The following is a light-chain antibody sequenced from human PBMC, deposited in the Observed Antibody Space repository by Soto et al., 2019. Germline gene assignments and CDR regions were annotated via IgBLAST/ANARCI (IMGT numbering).Light chain of an antibody. Sequence: DIVMTQSPLSLPVTPGEPASISCRSSQSLMYSNGYNYLDWYLQKPGQSPQLLIYLGSNRASGVPERFSGSGSGTDFTLKISRVEAEDVGVYYCMQALQTQWTFGQGTKVEIK. CDR3: MQALQTQWT. V-gene: IGKV2-28*01. CDR1: QSLMYSNGYNY. J-gene: IGKJ1*01. CDR2: LGS.